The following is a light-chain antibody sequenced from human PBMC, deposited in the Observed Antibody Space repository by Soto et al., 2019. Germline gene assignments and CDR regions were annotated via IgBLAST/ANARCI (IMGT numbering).Light chain of an antibody. CDR1: QGVSSY. CDR3: QQRSNWHT. CDR2: DAS. Sequence: SPWERATLSCRASQGVSSYLAWYQQKPGQAPRLLIYDASNRATGIPARFSGSGPGTDFTLTISSLEPEDFAVYYCQQRSNWHTFGQGTRLEIK. V-gene: IGKV3D-11*01. J-gene: IGKJ5*01.